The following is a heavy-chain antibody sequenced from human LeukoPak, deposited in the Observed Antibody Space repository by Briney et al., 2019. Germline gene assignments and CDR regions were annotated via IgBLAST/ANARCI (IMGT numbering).Heavy chain of an antibody. V-gene: IGHV3-21*01. D-gene: IGHD5-18*01. J-gene: IGHJ4*02. CDR2: ISSSSSHI. Sequence: PGGSLRLSCAVSGFTFSSYSMNWVRQAPGKGLGWVSSISSSSSHIYYADSVKGRFTISRDNAKNSLYLQMNSLRAEDTAVYYCARDKYSYGPLDYGDYWGQGTLVTVSS. CDR3: ARDKYSYGPLDYGDY. CDR1: GFTFSSYS.